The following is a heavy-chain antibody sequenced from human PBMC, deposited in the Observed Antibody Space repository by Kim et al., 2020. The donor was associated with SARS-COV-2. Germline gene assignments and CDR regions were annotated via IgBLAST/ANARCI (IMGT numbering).Heavy chain of an antibody. CDR2: GNGNT. D-gene: IGHD1-26*01. Sequence: GNGNTKSSPKFQGRVTITRDTSASTAYMELSSLRSEDTAVYYCARDTGADWGQGTLVTVSS. J-gene: IGHJ4*02. V-gene: IGHV1-3*01. CDR3: ARDTGAD.